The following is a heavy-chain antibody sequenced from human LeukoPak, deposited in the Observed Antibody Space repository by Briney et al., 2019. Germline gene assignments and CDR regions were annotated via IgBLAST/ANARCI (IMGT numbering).Heavy chain of an antibody. J-gene: IGHJ4*02. D-gene: IGHD2-15*01. CDR3: AKAPVTTCSGAYCYPFDY. V-gene: IGHV3-23*01. CDR2: ISVSGDT. CDR1: GFTLSSYA. Sequence: GGSLRLSCAASGFTLSSYAMSWVRQGPGKGLEWVSAISVSGDTYHADSVKGRFTISRDSYKNTLYLQMNSLRAEDAAVYYCAKAPVTTCSGAYCYPFDYWGQGTLVTVSS.